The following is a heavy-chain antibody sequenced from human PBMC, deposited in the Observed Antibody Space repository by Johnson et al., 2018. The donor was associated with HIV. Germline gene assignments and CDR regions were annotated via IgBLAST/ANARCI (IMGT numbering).Heavy chain of an antibody. CDR3: TTDANWNDGQGAFDV. D-gene: IGHD1-1*01. CDR2: IKSKPDGGTT. V-gene: IGHV3-15*01. Sequence: VQLVESGGGLVKPGGSLRVSCAASGFSFSNACMSWVRQAPGKGLEWVGRIKSKPDGGTTDYAAPVKGRLPISRDDSENKLYLQMKSLKTEDTAVYYCTTDANWNDGQGAFDVWGQGTTVSVSS. CDR1: GFSFSNAC. J-gene: IGHJ3*01.